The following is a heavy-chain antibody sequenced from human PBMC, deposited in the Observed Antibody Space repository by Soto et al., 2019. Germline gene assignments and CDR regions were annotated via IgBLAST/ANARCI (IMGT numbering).Heavy chain of an antibody. CDR3: AKDDSTRYSSGSSYNWYDP. CDR2: ISYDGSNK. D-gene: IGHD6-19*01. Sequence: PGGSLRLSCAASGFTFSSYGMHWVRQAPGKGLEWVAVISYDGSNKYYADSVKVRFTISRDNSTNTLYLQMNSLRAEDTAVYYCAKDDSTRYSSGSSYNWYDPWGQGTLVTDSS. CDR1: GFTFSSYG. V-gene: IGHV3-30*18. J-gene: IGHJ5*02.